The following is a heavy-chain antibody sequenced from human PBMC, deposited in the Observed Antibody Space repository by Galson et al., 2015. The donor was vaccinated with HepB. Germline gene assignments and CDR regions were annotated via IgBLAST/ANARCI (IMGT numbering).Heavy chain of an antibody. Sequence: QSGAEVKKPGESLTISCKDSGYNFSSYWITWVRQMPGKGLEWMGRIDPTDSYTDYSPSFQGHVIISVDKSISTAFLHWSSLQASDTAMYYCASRRRARGVGAMDVWGQGTTVTVSS. CDR2: IDPTDSYT. CDR3: ASRRRARGVGAMDV. CDR1: GYNFSSYW. D-gene: IGHD1-26*01. V-gene: IGHV5-10-1*01. J-gene: IGHJ6*02.